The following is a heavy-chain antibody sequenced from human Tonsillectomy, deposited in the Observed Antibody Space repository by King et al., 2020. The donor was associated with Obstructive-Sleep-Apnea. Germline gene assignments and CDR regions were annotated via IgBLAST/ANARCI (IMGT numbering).Heavy chain of an antibody. CDR2: INAGNGNT. J-gene: IGHJ5*02. Sequence: QLVQSGAEVKKPGASVKVSCKASGYTFTSYAMHWVRQAPGQRLEWMGWINAGNGNTKYSHKFQGRVTITRDTSASTAYMELSSLRSEDTAVYYCARDYDILTGYSPFNWFDPWGQGTLVTVSS. CDR3: ARDYDILTGYSPFNWFDP. V-gene: IGHV1-3*01. CDR1: GYTFTSYA. D-gene: IGHD3-9*01.